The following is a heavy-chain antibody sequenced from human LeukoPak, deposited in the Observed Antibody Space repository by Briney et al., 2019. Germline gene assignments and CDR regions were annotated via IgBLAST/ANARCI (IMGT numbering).Heavy chain of an antibody. Sequence: GXSLSLSCAASGFTFSSYGMHWVRQAPGKGLEWVAVIWYDGSNKYYADSVKGRFTISRDNSKNTLYLQMNSLRAVDTAVYYCAKDMDTALGYFDYWGQGTLVTVSS. CDR1: GFTFSSYG. D-gene: IGHD5-18*01. CDR3: AKDMDTALGYFDY. J-gene: IGHJ4*02. CDR2: IWYDGSNK. V-gene: IGHV3-33*06.